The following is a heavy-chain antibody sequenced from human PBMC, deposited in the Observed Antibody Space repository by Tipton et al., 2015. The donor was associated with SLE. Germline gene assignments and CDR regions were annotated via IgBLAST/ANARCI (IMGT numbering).Heavy chain of an antibody. CDR3: ASGFGELLIPQY. CDR2: IYYSGST. D-gene: IGHD3-10*01. CDR1: GGSISSSSHY. Sequence: TLSLTCTVSGGSISSSSHYWGWIRQPPGKGLEWIGSIYYSGSTYYNPSLKSRVTISIDSSKNQFSLRLGSVTAADTAVYYCASGFGELLIPQYWGQGALVTVSS. J-gene: IGHJ4*02. V-gene: IGHV4-39*01.